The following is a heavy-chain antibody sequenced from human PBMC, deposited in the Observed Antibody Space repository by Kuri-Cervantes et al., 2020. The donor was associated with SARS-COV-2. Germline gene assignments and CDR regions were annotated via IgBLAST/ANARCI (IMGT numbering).Heavy chain of an antibody. CDR1: GFTFSSYA. CDR2: ISWDGGST. V-gene: IGHV3-43D*03. D-gene: IGHD4-17*01. J-gene: IGHJ4*02. Sequence: GGSLRLSCAASGFTFSSYAMHWVRQAPGKGLEWVSLISWDGGSTYYADSVKGRFTISRDNSKNSLYLQMNSLRVEDTALYYCARAYGDYVFREGLDSWGQGTLVTVSS. CDR3: ARAYGDYVFREGLDS.